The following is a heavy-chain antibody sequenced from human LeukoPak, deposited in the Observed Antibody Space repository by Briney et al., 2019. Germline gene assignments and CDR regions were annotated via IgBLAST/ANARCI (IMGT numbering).Heavy chain of an antibody. CDR3: ARLRGVISYYYYGMDV. V-gene: IGHV4-39*01. J-gene: IGHJ6*02. D-gene: IGHD3-10*01. CDR2: IYDSGST. Sequence: SETLSLTCTVSGGSISSNNYFWGWIRQPPGKGLEWIGSIYDSGSTYYNPSLKSRVTISVDTSKNQFSLKLNSVTAADTAMYYCARLRGVISYYYYGMDVWGQGTTVTVSS. CDR1: GGSISSNNYF.